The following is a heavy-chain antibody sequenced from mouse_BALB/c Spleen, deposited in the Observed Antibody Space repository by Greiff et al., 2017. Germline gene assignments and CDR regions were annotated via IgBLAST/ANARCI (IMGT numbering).Heavy chain of an antibody. CDR3: ARDAPYGNYFYFDY. CDR1: GYSITSGYY. D-gene: IGHD2-1*01. Sequence: ESGPGLVKPSQSLSLTCSVTGYSITSGYYWNWIRQFPGNKLEWMGYISYDGSNNYNPSLKNRISITRDTSKNQFFLKLNSVTTEDTATYYCARDAPYGNYFYFDYWGQGTTLTVSS. CDR2: ISYDGSN. V-gene: IGHV3-6*02. J-gene: IGHJ2*01.